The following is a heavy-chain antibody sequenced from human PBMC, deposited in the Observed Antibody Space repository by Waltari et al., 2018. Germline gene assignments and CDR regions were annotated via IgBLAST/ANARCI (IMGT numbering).Heavy chain of an antibody. V-gene: IGHV4-31*03. Sequence: VQLQESGPGLVKPSQTLSLTCTVSGGSISSGGYYWSWIRKHPGKGLEWIGYIYHGGSTYYNPSLKSRVTISVDRSKNQFSLKLSSVTAADTAVYYCARWGPYYYDSSGYSYGMDVWGQGTTVTVSS. CDR1: GGSISSGGYY. CDR3: ARWGPYYYDSSGYSYGMDV. D-gene: IGHD3-22*01. CDR2: IYHGGST. J-gene: IGHJ6*02.